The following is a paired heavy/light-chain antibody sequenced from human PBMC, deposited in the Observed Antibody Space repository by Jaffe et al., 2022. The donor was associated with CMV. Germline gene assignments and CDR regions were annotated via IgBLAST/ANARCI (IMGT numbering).Heavy chain of an antibody. CDR1: GGTFSSYA. CDR3: ARGGYYDSSENWFDP. V-gene: IGHV1-69*01. CDR2: IIPIFGTA. D-gene: IGHD3-22*01. Sequence: QVQLVQSGAEVKKPGSSVKVSCKASGGTFSSYAISWVRQAPGQGLEWMGGIIPIFGTANYAQKFQGRVTITADESTSTAYMELSSLRSEDTAVYYCARGGYYDSSENWFDPWGQGTLVTVSS. J-gene: IGHJ5*02.
Light chain of an antibody. Sequence: DIQLTQSPSFLSASVGDRVTITCRASQGISSYLAWYQQKPGKAPKLLIYAASTLQSGVPSRFSGSGSGTEFTLTISSLQPEDFATYYCQQLNSYPSGYTFGQGTKLEIK. J-gene: IGKJ2*01. CDR3: QQLNSYPSGYT. V-gene: IGKV1-9*01. CDR2: AAS. CDR1: QGISSY.